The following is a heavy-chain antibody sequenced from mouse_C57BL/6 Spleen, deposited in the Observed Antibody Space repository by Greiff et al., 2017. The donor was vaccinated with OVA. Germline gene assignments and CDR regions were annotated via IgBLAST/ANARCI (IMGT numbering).Heavy chain of an antibody. Sequence: EVKLQESGPGLVKPSQSLSLTCSVTGYSITSGYYWNWIRQFPGNKLEWMGYISYDGSNNYNPSLKNRISITRDTSKNQFFLKLNSVTTEDTATYYCARSNSRCFDVWGTGTTVTVSS. CDR3: ARSNSRCFDV. V-gene: IGHV3-6*01. CDR1: GYSITSGYY. D-gene: IGHD2-5*01. J-gene: IGHJ1*03. CDR2: ISYDGSN.